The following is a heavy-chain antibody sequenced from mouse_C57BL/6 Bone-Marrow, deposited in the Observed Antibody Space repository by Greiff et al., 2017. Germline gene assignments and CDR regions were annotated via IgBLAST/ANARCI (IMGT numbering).Heavy chain of an antibody. D-gene: IGHD1-1*01. Sequence: VQLHQPGAELVRPGSSVKLSCKASGYTFTSYWMHWVKQRPIQGLEWIGNIDPSDSETHYNQKFKDKATLTVDKSSSTAYMQLSSLTSEDSAVYYCARSTTVVAPDYWGQGTTLTVSS. CDR2: IDPSDSET. CDR1: GYTFTSYW. CDR3: ARSTTVVAPDY. V-gene: IGHV1-52*01. J-gene: IGHJ2*01.